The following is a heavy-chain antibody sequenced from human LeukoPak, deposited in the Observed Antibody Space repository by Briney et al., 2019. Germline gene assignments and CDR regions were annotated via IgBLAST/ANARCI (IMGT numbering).Heavy chain of an antibody. J-gene: IGHJ4*02. Sequence: GGSLRLSCAASGFTFSSYAMSWVRQAPGEGLEWVSAISGSGGSTYYADSVKGRFTISRDNSKNTLYLQMNSLRAEDTAVYYCASKIGGYCSSTSCSNDWGQGTLVTVSS. CDR3: ASKIGGYCSSTSCSND. D-gene: IGHD2-2*03. V-gene: IGHV3-23*01. CDR1: GFTFSSYA. CDR2: ISGSGGST.